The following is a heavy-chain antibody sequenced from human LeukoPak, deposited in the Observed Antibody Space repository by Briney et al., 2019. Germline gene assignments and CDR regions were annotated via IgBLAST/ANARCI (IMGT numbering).Heavy chain of an antibody. J-gene: IGHJ6*03. D-gene: IGHD4-17*01. CDR3: ARLLYGDHTYYYYYYMDV. Sequence: SETLSLTCTVSSGSISSYYWSWIRQPPGKGLEWIGYIYYSGSTNYNPSLKSRVTISVDTSKNQFSLKLSSVTAADTAVYYRARLLYGDHTYYYYYYMDVWGKGTTVTVSS. V-gene: IGHV4-59*01. CDR1: SGSISSYY. CDR2: IYYSGST.